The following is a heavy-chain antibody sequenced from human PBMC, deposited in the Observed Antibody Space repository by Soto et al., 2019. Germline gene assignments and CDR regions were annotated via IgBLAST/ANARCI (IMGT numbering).Heavy chain of an antibody. J-gene: IGHJ4*02. D-gene: IGHD2-8*01. V-gene: IGHV4-59*01. Sequence: AETLSLTCTVSGGSISSYYWSWIRQPPGKGLEWIGYIYYSGSTNYNPSLKSRVTISVDTSKNQFSLKLSSVTAADTAVYYCARDNGRTGYWGQGTLVTVSS. CDR3: ARDNGRTGY. CDR2: IYYSGST. CDR1: GGSISSYY.